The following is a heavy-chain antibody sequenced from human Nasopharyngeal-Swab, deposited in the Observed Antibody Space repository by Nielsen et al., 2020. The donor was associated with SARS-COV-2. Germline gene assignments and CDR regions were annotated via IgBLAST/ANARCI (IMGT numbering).Heavy chain of an antibody. J-gene: IGHJ3*02. V-gene: IGHV3-30-3*01. CDR3: AREGSERGGAFDI. CDR2: ISYDGHTK. D-gene: IGHD1-1*01. CDR1: GLTFSGYA. Sequence: GGSLRLSCAASGLTFSGYAVHWVRQAPGKGLEWVAVISYDGHTKFYADPVKGRFTIPRDEPKDTVYLEMNSLRVDDTAIYYCAREGSERGGAFDIWGQGTMVAVSS.